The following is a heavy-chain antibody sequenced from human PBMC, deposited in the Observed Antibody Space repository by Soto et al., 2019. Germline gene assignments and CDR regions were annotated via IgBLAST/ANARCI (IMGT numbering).Heavy chain of an antibody. V-gene: IGHV1-69*06. CDR2: IIPIFGTA. CDR1: GGTFSSYA. J-gene: IGHJ5*02. D-gene: IGHD3-22*01. Sequence: QVQLVQSGAEVKKPGSSGKVSCKASGGTFSSYAISWVRQAPGQGLEWMGGIIPIFGTANYAQKFQGRVTITADKSTSTAYMELSSLRSEDTAVYYCARAQGGYYDSSGYYLPNWFDPWGQGTLVTVSS. CDR3: ARAQGGYYDSSGYYLPNWFDP.